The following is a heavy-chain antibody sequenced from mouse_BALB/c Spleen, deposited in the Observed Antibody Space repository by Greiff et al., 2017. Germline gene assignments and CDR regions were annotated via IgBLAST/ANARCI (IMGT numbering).Heavy chain of an antibody. Sequence: QVQLQQSGAELVRPGASVTLSCKASGYTFTDYEMHWVKQTPVHGLEWIGAIDPETGGTAYNQKFKGKATLTADKSSSTAYMELRSPTSEDSAVYYCTRGNYGSSYAMDYWGQGTSVTVSS. V-gene: IGHV1-15*01. CDR3: TRGNYGSSYAMDY. CDR2: IDPETGGT. CDR1: GYTFTDYE. J-gene: IGHJ4*01. D-gene: IGHD1-1*01.